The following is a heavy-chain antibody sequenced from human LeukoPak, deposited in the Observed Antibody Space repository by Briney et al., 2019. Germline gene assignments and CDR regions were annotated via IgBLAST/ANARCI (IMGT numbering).Heavy chain of an antibody. CDR2: INDSGRT. V-gene: IGHV4-34*01. CDR3: ARRWNYGRNYYIDV. D-gene: IGHD1-7*01. CDR1: GGSFSNYY. Sequence: SETLSLTCAVYGGSFSNYYWSWIRQPPGRGLEWIGEINDSGRTNYNPSLMSRVTVSVDTSKNQFSLRLTSVTATDTAVYYCARRWNYGRNYYIDVWGSGATVSVSS. J-gene: IGHJ6*03.